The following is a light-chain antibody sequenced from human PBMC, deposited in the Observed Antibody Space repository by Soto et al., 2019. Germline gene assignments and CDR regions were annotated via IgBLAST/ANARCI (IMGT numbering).Light chain of an antibody. CDR1: PGINNY. CDR2: ATY. J-gene: IGKJ1*01. Sequence: DIQMTQSPSSLSASVGDRVTITCRASPGINNYLAWFQQKPGRVPKSLIYATYSLKSGVPSKFSGSGSGTEVTLNISSLQPEDFATYYCQQYDSFPRTFGQGTKVEIK. CDR3: QQYDSFPRT. V-gene: IGKV1-16*02.